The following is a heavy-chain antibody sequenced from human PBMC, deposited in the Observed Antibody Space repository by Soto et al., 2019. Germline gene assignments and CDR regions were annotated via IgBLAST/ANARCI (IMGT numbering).Heavy chain of an antibody. CDR1: GLTCSHNA. V-gene: IGHV3-23*01. Sequence: EVQLLESGGGLVQPGGSLSLSCAASGLTCSHNAMTWVRQAPGKGLEWVSTVSGNGRVTYYTDSVKGRFTISRDTSKTTVSIQLHSLSPEDTAVYYFSIRADDIKFFQYWGQGTLVTVSS. CDR3: SIRADDIKFFQY. CDR2: VSGNGRVT. D-gene: IGHD2-21*01. J-gene: IGHJ1*01.